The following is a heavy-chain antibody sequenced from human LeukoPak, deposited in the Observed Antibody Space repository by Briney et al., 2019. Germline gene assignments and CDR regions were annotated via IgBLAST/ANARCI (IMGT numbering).Heavy chain of an antibody. CDR3: ARSSYSSSSSV. CDR1: GFTFSGFW. D-gene: IGHD6-6*01. Sequence: PGGSLRLSCAVSGFTFSGFWMSWSRQAPGKGLEWVASINSDGSEGYYADVVKGRLTISRDNAKNSLYLQINSLRAEDTAVYHCARSSYSSSSSVWGQGTMVTVSS. CDR2: INSDGSEG. J-gene: IGHJ3*01. V-gene: IGHV3-7*03.